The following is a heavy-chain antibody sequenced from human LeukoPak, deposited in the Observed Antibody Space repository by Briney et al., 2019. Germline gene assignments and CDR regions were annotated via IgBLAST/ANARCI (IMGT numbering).Heavy chain of an antibody. CDR3: ARADYDFWSGYFY. J-gene: IGHJ4*02. CDR1: GGSFSGYY. CDR2: INHSGST. V-gene: IGHV4-34*01. D-gene: IGHD3-3*01. Sequence: PSETLSLTCAVYGGSFSGYYWSWIRQPPGKGLEWIGEINHSGSTNYNPSLKSRVTISVDTSKNQFSLKLSSVTAADTAVYYCARADYDFWSGYFYWGQGTLVTVS.